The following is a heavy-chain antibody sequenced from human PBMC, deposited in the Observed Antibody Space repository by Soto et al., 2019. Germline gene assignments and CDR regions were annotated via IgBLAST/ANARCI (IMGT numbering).Heavy chain of an antibody. J-gene: IGHJ6*03. CDR1: GYTFTSYY. Sequence: ASVKVSCKASGYTFTSYYMHWVRQAPGQGLEWMGWISASSGDTNYAQKFLGRVTVTTDTSTSTGYMELRSLKSEDTAVYYCARMVRGSKIDYYYYMDVWGKGTTVTVSS. CDR2: ISASSGDT. V-gene: IGHV1-18*04. D-gene: IGHD3-10*01. CDR3: ARMVRGSKIDYYYYMDV.